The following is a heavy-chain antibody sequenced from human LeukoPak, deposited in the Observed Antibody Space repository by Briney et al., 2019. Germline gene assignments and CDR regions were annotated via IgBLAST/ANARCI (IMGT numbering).Heavy chain of an antibody. J-gene: IGHJ4*02. D-gene: IGHD6-19*01. CDR3: ARHRDSSGWYDFHY. Sequence: PSETLSLTCTVSGGSINSSNYYWGWIRQPPGKGLEWIGSIYYSGSTYYNPSLKSRVSISVDTSKDQFSLKLSSVTAADTAVYYCARHRDSSGWYDFHYWGQGTLVTVSS. CDR2: IYYSGST. V-gene: IGHV4-39*01. CDR1: GGSINSSNYY.